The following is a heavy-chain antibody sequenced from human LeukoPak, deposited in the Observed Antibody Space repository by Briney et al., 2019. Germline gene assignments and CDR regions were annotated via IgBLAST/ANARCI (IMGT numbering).Heavy chain of an antibody. D-gene: IGHD5-24*01. J-gene: IGHJ6*03. V-gene: IGHV4-38-2*01. CDR2: IFQSGST. Sequence: SETLSLTCAVSGYSISNSYYWGWIRQPPGKGLEWIGNIFQSGSTFYNPSLKSRVTISVDTSKNQFTLKLSSVTAADTAVYYCARHGSAGHYYYYMDVWGKGTTVTASS. CDR1: GYSISNSYY. CDR3: ARHGSAGHYYYYMDV.